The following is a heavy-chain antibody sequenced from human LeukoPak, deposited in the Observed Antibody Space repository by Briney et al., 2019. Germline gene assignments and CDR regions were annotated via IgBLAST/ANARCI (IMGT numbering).Heavy chain of an antibody. V-gene: IGHV1-18*01. CDR2: ISAYNGNT. CDR3: ARGLGTYSSSWYGDY. J-gene: IGHJ4*02. D-gene: IGHD6-13*01. CDR1: GYTFTSYG. Sequence: GASVKVSCKASGYTFTSYGISWVRQAPGQGLEWMGWISAYNGNTNYAQKLQGRVTMTTDTSTSTAYMELRSLRSDDTAVYYCARGLGTYSSSWYGDYWGQGTLVTVSS.